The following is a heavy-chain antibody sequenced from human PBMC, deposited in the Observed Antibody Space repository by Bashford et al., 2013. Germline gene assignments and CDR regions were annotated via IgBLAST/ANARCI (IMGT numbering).Heavy chain of an antibody. V-gene: IGHV4-59*01. CDR1: GGSISGYY. D-gene: IGHD6-6*01. Sequence: SETLSLTCTVSGGSISGYYWSWIRQSPGKGLEWIGFFSHIGKSYYNPSLKSRVTISLDTSENQLSLRLSSVTAADTAVYYCAKHPAGTSSSYVGWFDPWGQGTLVTVSS. CDR2: FSHIGKS. CDR3: AKHPAGTSSSYVGWFDP. J-gene: IGHJ5*02.